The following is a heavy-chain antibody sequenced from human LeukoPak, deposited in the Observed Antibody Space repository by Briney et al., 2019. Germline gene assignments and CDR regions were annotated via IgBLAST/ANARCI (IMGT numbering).Heavy chain of an antibody. J-gene: IGHJ4*02. V-gene: IGHV4-30-2*01. CDR1: GGSISSGGYS. CDR2: IYHSGST. CDR3: ARGGYYFDY. D-gene: IGHD3-16*01. Sequence: SQTLSLTCAVSGGSISSGGYSWSWIRQPPGKGLEWVGYIYHSGSTYYNPSLKSRVTISVDRSKNQFSLKLSSVTAADTAVYYCARGGYYFDYWGQGTLVTVSS.